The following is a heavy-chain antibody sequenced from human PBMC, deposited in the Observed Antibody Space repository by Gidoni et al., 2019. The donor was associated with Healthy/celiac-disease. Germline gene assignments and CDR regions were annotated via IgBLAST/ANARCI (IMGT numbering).Heavy chain of an antibody. D-gene: IGHD2-15*01. Sequence: QLQLQESGPGLVKPSETLSLTCTVSGGSISSSSYYWGWIRPPPGKGLEWIGSIYYSGSTYYNPSLKSRVTISVDTSKNQFSLKLSSVTAADTAVYYCAREGGGYCSGGSCYSDPIYGYFQHWGQGTLVTVSS. J-gene: IGHJ1*01. CDR1: GGSISSSSYY. V-gene: IGHV4-39*02. CDR3: AREGGGYCSGGSCYSDPIYGYFQH. CDR2: IYYSGST.